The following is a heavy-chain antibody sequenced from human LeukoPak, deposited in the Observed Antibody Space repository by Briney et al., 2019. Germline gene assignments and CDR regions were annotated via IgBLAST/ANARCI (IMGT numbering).Heavy chain of an antibody. CDR1: GYTFTDYY. D-gene: IGHD3-10*01. J-gene: IGHJ4*02. Sequence: ASVKVSCKVSGYTFTDYYMHWVQQAPGKGLEWMGLVDPEDGETVYAEKFQGRVTITADTSTDTAYMELSSLRSEDTAVYYCATGFGYYFDYWGQGTLVTVSS. CDR2: VDPEDGET. CDR3: ATGFGYYFDY. V-gene: IGHV1-69-2*01.